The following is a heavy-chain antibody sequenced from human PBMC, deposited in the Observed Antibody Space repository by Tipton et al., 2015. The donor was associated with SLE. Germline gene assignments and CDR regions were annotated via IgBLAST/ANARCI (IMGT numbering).Heavy chain of an antibody. CDR2: INDSGNSV. CDR1: GFIFSDYY. V-gene: IGHV3-11*04. D-gene: IGHD3-3*01. Sequence: QLVQSGGGLVKPGESLRLACTASGFIFSDYYMTWVRQAPGKGLEWISYINDSGNSVYYIDSVKGRFTISRDNAKNSLYLQINSLRAEDTAIYYCARDHRRLDSLTTYDSLDIWGQGTMVTVSS. CDR3: ARDHRRLDSLTTYDSLDI. J-gene: IGHJ3*02.